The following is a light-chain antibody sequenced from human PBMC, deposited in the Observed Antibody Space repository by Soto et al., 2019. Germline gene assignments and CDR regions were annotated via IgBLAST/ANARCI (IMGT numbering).Light chain of an antibody. CDR2: DVS. J-gene: IGLJ2*01. Sequence: QSALTQPASVSGSLDQSITISCTGTSIDVGVYNYVSWYQQHPGQAPKLLIYDVSHRPSGISYRFSGSKSGNTASLTISGLQAEDEADYYCSSYTGSAALVIFGGGTKLTVL. CDR3: SSYTGSAALVI. V-gene: IGLV2-14*03. CDR1: SIDVGVYNY.